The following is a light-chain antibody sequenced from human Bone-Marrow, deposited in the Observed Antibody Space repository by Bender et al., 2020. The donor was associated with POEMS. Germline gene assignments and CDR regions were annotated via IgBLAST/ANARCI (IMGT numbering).Light chain of an antibody. V-gene: IGLV2-14*03. CDR1: SSDVGGHNY. CDR3: SSFSSTTTWV. J-gene: IGLJ3*02. Sequence: QSALTQPASVSGSPGQSITISCTGTSSDVGGHNYVSWYQHHPGKAPKLMIYDVTYRPSGVSNRFSGSKSGSTASLTISGLQADDEADYYCSSFSSTTTWVFGGGTKVTVL. CDR2: DVT.